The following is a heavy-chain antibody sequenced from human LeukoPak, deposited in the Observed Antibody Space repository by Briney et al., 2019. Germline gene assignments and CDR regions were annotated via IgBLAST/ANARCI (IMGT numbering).Heavy chain of an antibody. D-gene: IGHD3-10*01. J-gene: IGHJ6*03. CDR2: INHSGST. CDR3: ARGWVTMVRGVIITDYYYYMDV. V-gene: IGHV4-34*01. CDR1: GGSFSGYY. Sequence: SETLSLTCAVYGGSFSGYYWSWIRQPPGKGLEWIGEINHSGSTNYNPSLKSRVTISVGTSKNQFSLKLSSVTAADTAVYYCARGWVTMVRGVIITDYYYYMDVWGKGTTVTVSS.